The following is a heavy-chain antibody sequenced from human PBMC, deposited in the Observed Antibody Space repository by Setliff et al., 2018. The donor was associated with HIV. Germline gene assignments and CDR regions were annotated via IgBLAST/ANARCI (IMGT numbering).Heavy chain of an antibody. D-gene: IGHD5-12*01. CDR2: ISTSGTT. Sequence: PLETLSLTCAVYGGSFSGYYWSWIRQPAGKGLEWIGHISTSGTTKYNPSLKSRVTISVDTAKKHFSLRLTSVTAADTAVYFCARGVIETDYDYVDIYYYNYMDVWGKGTTVTVSS. CDR1: GGSFSGYY. V-gene: IGHV4-59*10. CDR3: ARGVIETDYDYVDIYYYNYMDV. J-gene: IGHJ6*03.